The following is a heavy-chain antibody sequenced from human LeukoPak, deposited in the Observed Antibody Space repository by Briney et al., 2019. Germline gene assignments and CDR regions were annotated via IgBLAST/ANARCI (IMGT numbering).Heavy chain of an antibody. CDR3: ARTVVTHDAFDI. Sequence: GSLRLSCAASGFTFSSYAMSWIRQPPGKGLEWIGYIYYSGSTNYNPSLKSRVTISVDTSKNQFSLKLSSVTAADTAVYYCARTVVTHDAFDIWGQGTMVTVSS. J-gene: IGHJ3*02. D-gene: IGHD4-23*01. CDR1: GFTFSSYA. V-gene: IGHV4-59*01. CDR2: IYYSGST.